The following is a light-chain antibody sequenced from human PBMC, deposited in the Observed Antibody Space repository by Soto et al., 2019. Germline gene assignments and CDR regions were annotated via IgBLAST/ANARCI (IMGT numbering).Light chain of an antibody. J-gene: IGKJ5*01. CDR2: DAY. Sequence: DIQMTQSPSTLSASVGDTVTLPCRASQSISRWLAWYQQKPGKAPKILISDAYILESGVPSRFSGTGSGTEFTLTISSLQPDDFATYFCQQYNSFSLITFGQGTRLEI. CDR1: QSISRW. CDR3: QQYNSFSLIT. V-gene: IGKV1-5*01.